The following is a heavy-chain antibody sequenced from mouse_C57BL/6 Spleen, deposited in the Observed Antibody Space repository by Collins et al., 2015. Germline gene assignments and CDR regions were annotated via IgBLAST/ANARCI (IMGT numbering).Heavy chain of an antibody. J-gene: IGHJ1*03. CDR2: IDPETGGT. D-gene: IGHD1-1*01. Sequence: QVQLQQSGAELVRPGASVTLSCKASGYTFTDYEMHWVKQTPVHGLEWIGAIDPETGGTAYNQKFKGKAILTADKSPSTAYMELRSLTSEDSAVYYCTRDYGSSHWYFDVWGTGTTVTVSS. CDR3: TRDYGSSHWYFDV. V-gene: IGHV1-15*01. CDR1: GYTFTDYE.